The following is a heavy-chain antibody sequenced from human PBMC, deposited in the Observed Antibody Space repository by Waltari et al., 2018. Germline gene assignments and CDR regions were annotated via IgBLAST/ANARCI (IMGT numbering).Heavy chain of an antibody. Sequence: QLQLQESGPGLVKPSETLSLTCTVSGGSISSSSYYWGLIRQPPGKGLEWIGSIYYSGSTYYNPSLKSRVTISVDTSKNQFSLKLSSVTAADTAVYYCARHSLIAAAGTLGHDSGSYPFDYWGQGTLVTVSS. CDR3: ARHSLIAAAGTLGHDSGSYPFDY. V-gene: IGHV4-39*01. J-gene: IGHJ4*02. D-gene: IGHD6-13*01. CDR2: IYYSGST. CDR1: GGSISSSSYY.